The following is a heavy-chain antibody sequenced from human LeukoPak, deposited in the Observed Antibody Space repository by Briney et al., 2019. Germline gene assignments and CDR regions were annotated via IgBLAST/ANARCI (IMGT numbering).Heavy chain of an antibody. D-gene: IGHD3-22*01. V-gene: IGHV4-39*07. CDR1: GGSISSSSYY. CDR3: ASPYYYDSSGS. J-gene: IGHJ5*02. Sequence: SETLSLTCTVSGGSISSSSYYWGWIRQPPGKGLEWIGSIYHSGSTYYNPSLKSRVTISVDTSKNQFSLKLSSVTAADTAVYYCASPYYYDSSGSWGQGTLVTVSS. CDR2: IYHSGST.